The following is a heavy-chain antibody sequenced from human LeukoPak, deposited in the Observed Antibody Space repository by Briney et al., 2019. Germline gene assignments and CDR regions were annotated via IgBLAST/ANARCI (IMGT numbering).Heavy chain of an antibody. V-gene: IGHV3-48*01. D-gene: IGHD3-3*01. CDR2: ISGSSSTI. CDR1: GFTFSSYS. J-gene: IGHJ5*02. Sequence: PGGSLRLSCAASGFTFSSYSMNWVRQAPGKGLEWVSYISGSSSTIYYADSVKGRFTISRDNAKNSLYLQMNSLRAEDTAVYYCARVPLVLPFVVSWGQGTLVTVSS. CDR3: ARVPLVLPFVVS.